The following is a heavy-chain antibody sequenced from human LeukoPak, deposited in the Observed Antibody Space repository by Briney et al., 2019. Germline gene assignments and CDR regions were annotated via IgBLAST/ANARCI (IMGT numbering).Heavy chain of an antibody. Sequence: GGSLRLSCAASGFTFSSYAMIWVRQAPGKGLEWVSAISGSGGSTYYADSVKGRFTIYRDNYKTTLYLQMNSLSAEDTAVYYCVVQDGGSYHGDYWGQGTLVTVSS. CDR3: VVQDGGSYHGDY. J-gene: IGHJ4*02. CDR2: ISGSGGST. V-gene: IGHV3-23*01. CDR1: GFTFSSYA. D-gene: IGHD1-26*01.